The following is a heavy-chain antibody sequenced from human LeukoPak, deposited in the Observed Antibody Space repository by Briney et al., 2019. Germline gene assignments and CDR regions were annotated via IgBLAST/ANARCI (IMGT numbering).Heavy chain of an antibody. D-gene: IGHD3-22*01. CDR3: ARYYYYDSSGYYYSAFDI. CDR1: GGSISSGDYY. Sequence: SQTLSLTCTVSGGSISSGDYYWSWIRQPPGKGLEWIGYIYYSGSTYYNPSLKSRVTISVDTSKNPFSLKLSSVTAANTAVYYCARYYYYDSSGYYYSAFDIWGQGTMVTVSS. V-gene: IGHV4-30-4*01. J-gene: IGHJ3*02. CDR2: IYYSGST.